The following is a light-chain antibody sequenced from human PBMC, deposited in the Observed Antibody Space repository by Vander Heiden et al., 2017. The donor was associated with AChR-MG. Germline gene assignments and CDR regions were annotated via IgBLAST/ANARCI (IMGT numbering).Light chain of an antibody. V-gene: IGKV1-5*03. Sequence: DIQMTQSPSTLSASVGDRVTITCRASQSISSWLAWYQQKPGKAPKLLIYKASSLESGVPSRFSGSGSGTEFTLTISSLQPDDFATYYCQQYNSYSGITFAQEIRLGI. CDR1: QSISSW. CDR2: KAS. CDR3: QQYNSYSGIT. J-gene: IGKJ5*01.